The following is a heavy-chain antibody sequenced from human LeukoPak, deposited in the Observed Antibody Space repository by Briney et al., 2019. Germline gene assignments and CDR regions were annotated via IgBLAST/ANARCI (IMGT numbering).Heavy chain of an antibody. D-gene: IGHD3-10*01. CDR1: GGTFSSYA. V-gene: IGHV1-2*04. J-gene: IGHJ4*02. Sequence: ASVEVSCKASGGTFSSYAISRVRQAPGQGLEWMGWINPNSGGTNYAQKFQGWVTMTRDTSISTAYMELSRLRSDDTAVYYCARDHGSGSYYSNFDYWGQGTLVTVSS. CDR3: ARDHGSGSYYSNFDY. CDR2: INPNSGGT.